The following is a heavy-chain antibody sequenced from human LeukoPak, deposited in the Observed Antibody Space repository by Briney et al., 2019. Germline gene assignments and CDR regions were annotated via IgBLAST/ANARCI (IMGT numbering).Heavy chain of an antibody. CDR3: ARVHYYDSSGYTRSTNWFDP. D-gene: IGHD3-22*01. CDR1: GYTVTGYY. J-gene: IGHJ5*02. CDR2: INPNSGGT. V-gene: IGHV1-2*02. Sequence: ASVKVSCKASGYTVTGYYMHWVRQAPGQGLEWMGWINPNSGGTNYAQKFQGRVTMTRDTSISTAYMELSRLRSDDTAVYYCARVHYYDSSGYTRSTNWFDPWGQGTLVTVSS.